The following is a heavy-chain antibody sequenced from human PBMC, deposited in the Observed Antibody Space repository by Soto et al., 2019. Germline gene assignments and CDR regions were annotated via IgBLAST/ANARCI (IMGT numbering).Heavy chain of an antibody. CDR3: ARGGGSPFHDHEFDY. V-gene: IGHV4-59*01. CDR2: IYYRGTT. J-gene: IGHJ4*02. CDR1: GDSISSSY. Sequence: SETLSLTCTVSGDSISSSYWSWIRKPPGQGPQWIGCIYYRGTTNYNASLNSRVTISIDTSKNQFSLKLTSVTTADTAVYYCARGGGSPFHDHEFDYWGQGILVTVSS. D-gene: IGHD6-19*01.